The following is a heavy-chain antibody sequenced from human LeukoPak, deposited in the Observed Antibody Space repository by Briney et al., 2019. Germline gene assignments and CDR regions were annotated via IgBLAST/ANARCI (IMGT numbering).Heavy chain of an antibody. D-gene: IGHD3-10*01. CDR2: IYYSGST. V-gene: IGHV4-31*03. Sequence: SETLSLTCTVSGGSISSGGYYWSWIRQHPGKGLEWIGYIYYSGSTYYNPSLKSRVTISVDTSKNQFSLRLSSVTAADTVVYYCARVPTYYYGSGSYSNDAFDIWGQGTMVTVSS. J-gene: IGHJ3*02. CDR1: GGSISSGGYY. CDR3: ARVPTYYYGSGSYSNDAFDI.